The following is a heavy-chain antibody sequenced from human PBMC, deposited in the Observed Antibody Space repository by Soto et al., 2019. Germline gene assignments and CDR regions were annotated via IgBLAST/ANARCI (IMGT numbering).Heavy chain of an antibody. V-gene: IGHV3-9*01. D-gene: IGHD1-26*01. J-gene: IGHJ4*02. CDR3: AKAHMWGGTEWETSFDS. CDR2: ISWNSGSI. CDR1: GFTFDDYA. Sequence: EMQLVESGGGLVQPGRSLRLSCAASGFTFDDYAMHWVRQAPGKGLEWVSGISWNSGSIGYADTVKGRFTISRDNAKNFVYLQMNSLRPEDTALYCCAKAHMWGGTEWETSFDSWGQGTLVTVSS.